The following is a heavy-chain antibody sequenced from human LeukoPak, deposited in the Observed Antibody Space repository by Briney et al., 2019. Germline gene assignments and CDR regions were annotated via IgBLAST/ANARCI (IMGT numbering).Heavy chain of an antibody. J-gene: IGHJ4*02. Sequence: GESLKISCKGSGYRFTSYWIGWVRQMPGKGLEWMGIIYPGDSDSRYSPSFQGQVTFSADKSINTAYLQWGRLKASDIAIYYCARGRMIRGVIYFDYWGQGTLVTVSS. D-gene: IGHD3-10*01. CDR1: GYRFTSYW. V-gene: IGHV5-51*01. CDR3: ARGRMIRGVIYFDY. CDR2: IYPGDSDS.